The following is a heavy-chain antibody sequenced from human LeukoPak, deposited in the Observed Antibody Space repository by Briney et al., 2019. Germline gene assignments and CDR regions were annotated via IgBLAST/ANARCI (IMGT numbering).Heavy chain of an antibody. CDR1: GYTFSGYY. CDR3: ARSISSSTNDF. Sequence: GASVKVSCKASGYTFSGYYIHWVRQAPGQGLEWMGWINPNSGGTNYAQKFQGRVTMTRDTSISTAYMELSRLRSDDTAVYYCARSISSSTNDFWGQGTLVTVSS. V-gene: IGHV1-2*02. D-gene: IGHD6-13*01. CDR2: INPNSGGT. J-gene: IGHJ4*02.